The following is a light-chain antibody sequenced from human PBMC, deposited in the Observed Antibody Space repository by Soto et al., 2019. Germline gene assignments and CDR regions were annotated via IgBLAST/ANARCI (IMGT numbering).Light chain of an antibody. CDR2: LESSGSY. CDR1: RGHSSYI. Sequence: QPVLTQSSSASASLGSSVKLTCTLSRGHSSYIIAWHQQQPGKAPRYLMKLESSGSYNKGSGVPDRFSGSSSGADRYLTISNVQSEDEADYYCETWDSNSRVFGGGTKVTVL. CDR3: ETWDSNSRV. J-gene: IGLJ3*02. V-gene: IGLV4-60*03.